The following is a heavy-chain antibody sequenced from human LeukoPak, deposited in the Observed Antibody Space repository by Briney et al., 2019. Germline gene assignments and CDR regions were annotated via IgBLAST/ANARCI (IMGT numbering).Heavy chain of an antibody. CDR2: IIPIFGTA. D-gene: IGHD3-10*01. Sequence: GSSVKVSCKASGGTFSNYAISWVRQAPGQGLEWMGGIIPIFGTANYAQKFQGRVTITADESTSTAYMELSSLKSEDTAVYYCASPPGGPYYYYYAMDVWGQGTTVTVSS. J-gene: IGHJ6*02. CDR3: ASPPGGPYYYYYAMDV. CDR1: GGTFSNYA. V-gene: IGHV1-69*01.